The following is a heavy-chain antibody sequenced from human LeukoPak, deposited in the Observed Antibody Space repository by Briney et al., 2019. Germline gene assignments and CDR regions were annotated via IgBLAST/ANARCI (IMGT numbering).Heavy chain of an antibody. CDR1: GFTFSSYG. CDR2: IRYDGSNK. V-gene: IGHV3-30*02. CDR3: ALLNDDYGLGGDFDY. D-gene: IGHD4-17*01. Sequence: GGSLRLSCAASGFTFSSYGMHWVRQAPGKGLEWVAFIRYDGSNKYYADSVKGRFTISRDNSKNTLCLQMNSLRAEDTAVYYCALLNDDYGLGGDFDYWGQGTLVTVSS. J-gene: IGHJ4*02.